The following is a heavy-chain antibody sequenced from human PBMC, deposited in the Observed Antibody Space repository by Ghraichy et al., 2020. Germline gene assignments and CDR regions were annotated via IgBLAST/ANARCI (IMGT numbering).Heavy chain of an antibody. CDR1: GYTFTSYG. CDR3: ARAIHTRKQTGYWFDP. Sequence: ASVKVSCKASGYTFTSYGISWVRQAPGQGLEWMGWISAYNGNTNYAQKLQGRVTMTTDTSTSTAYMELRSLRSDDTTVYYCARAIHTRKQTGYWFDPWGQGTLVTVSS. CDR2: ISAYNGNT. J-gene: IGHJ5*02. V-gene: IGHV1-18*04. D-gene: IGHD7-27*01.